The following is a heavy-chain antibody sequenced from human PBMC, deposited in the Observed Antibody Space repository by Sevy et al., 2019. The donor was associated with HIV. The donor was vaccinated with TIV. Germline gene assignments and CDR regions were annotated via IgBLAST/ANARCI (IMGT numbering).Heavy chain of an antibody. CDR2: IKGGGSDK. D-gene: IGHD3-16*01. CDR3: AHGTIGRFDS. V-gene: IGHV3-7*01. CDR1: GFTFSVYW. Sequence: GGSLRLSCAASGFTFSVYWMNWVRQAPGKGLEWVANIKGGGSDKHYVDSVEGRFTISRDNGKNLLYLQMNSLRVEDTAVYSCAHGTIGRFDSWGQGTMVTVSS. J-gene: IGHJ4*02.